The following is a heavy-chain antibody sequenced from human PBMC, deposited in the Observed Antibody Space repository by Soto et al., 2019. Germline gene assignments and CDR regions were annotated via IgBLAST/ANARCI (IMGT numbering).Heavy chain of an antibody. J-gene: IGHJ3*02. CDR1: GGSISSGGYY. Sequence: SETLSLTCTVSGGSISSGGYYWSWIRQHPGKGLEWIGYIYYSGSTYYNPSLKSRVTISVDTSKNQFSLKLSSVTAADTAVYYCARDYDWAHAFDIWGQGTMVTVSS. D-gene: IGHD3-16*01. V-gene: IGHV4-31*03. CDR3: ARDYDWAHAFDI. CDR2: IYYSGST.